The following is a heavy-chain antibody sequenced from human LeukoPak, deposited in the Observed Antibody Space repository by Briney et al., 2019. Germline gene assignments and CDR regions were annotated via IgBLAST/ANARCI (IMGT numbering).Heavy chain of an antibody. CDR3: TTVLDGPFDY. Sequence: GASVKVSCKVSGYTLTELSMHWVRQAPGKGLEWMGGFDPEDDETIYAQKFQGRVTMTEDTSTDTAYIELSSLRSEDTAVYYCTTVLDGPFDYWGQGALVTVSS. J-gene: IGHJ4*02. D-gene: IGHD3/OR15-3a*01. V-gene: IGHV1-24*01. CDR1: GYTLTELS. CDR2: FDPEDDET.